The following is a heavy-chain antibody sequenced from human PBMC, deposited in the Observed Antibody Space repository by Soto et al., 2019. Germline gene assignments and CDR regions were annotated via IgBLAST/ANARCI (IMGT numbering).Heavy chain of an antibody. CDR2: IKSKTDGGTT. CDR1: GFTFSNAW. V-gene: IGHV3-15*01. J-gene: IGHJ6*02. CDR3: TTGLAARRDYYYYYGMDV. Sequence: GGSLRLSCAASGFTFSNAWMSWVRQAPGKGLEWVGRIKSKTDGGTTDYAAPVKGRFTISRDDSKNTLYLQMNSLKTEDTAVYYCTTGLAARRDYYYYYGMDVWGQGTTVTVSS. D-gene: IGHD6-6*01.